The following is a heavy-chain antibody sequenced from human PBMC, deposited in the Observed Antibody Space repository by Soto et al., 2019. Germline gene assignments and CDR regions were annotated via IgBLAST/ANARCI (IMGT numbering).Heavy chain of an antibody. J-gene: IGHJ4*02. CDR1: CGSISSYY. CDR3: ARDLGGGFWSGYFEH. Sequence: SETLSLTCTVSCGSISSYYWSWIRQPPGKGLEWIGYIYYSGSTNYNPSLKSRVTILVDTSKNQFSLKLSSVTAADTAVYYCARDLGGGFWSGYFEHWGQGTLVTVSS. V-gene: IGHV4-59*01. CDR2: IYYSGST. D-gene: IGHD3-3*01.